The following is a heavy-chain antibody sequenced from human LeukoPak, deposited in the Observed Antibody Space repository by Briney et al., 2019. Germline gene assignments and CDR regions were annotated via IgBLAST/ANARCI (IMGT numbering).Heavy chain of an antibody. CDR1: GGTFSSYA. J-gene: IGHJ4*02. V-gene: IGHV1-69*05. D-gene: IGHD6-19*01. CDR3: AREAVAGTFDY. Sequence: GASVKVSCKASGGTFSSYAISWVRQAPGQGLEWMGRIIPIFGTANYAQKFQGRVTTTTDESTSTAYMELSSLRSEDTAVYYCAREAVAGTFDYWGQGTLVTGPS. CDR2: IIPIFGTA.